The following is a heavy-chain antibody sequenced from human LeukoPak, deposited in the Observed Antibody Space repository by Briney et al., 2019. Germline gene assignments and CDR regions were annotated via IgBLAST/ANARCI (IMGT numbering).Heavy chain of an antibody. D-gene: IGHD6-13*01. CDR2: IYYSGST. CDR1: GGSISSSSYY. CDR3: ARHFGIAAADDY. V-gene: IGHV4-39*01. J-gene: IGHJ4*02. Sequence: KPSETLSLTCTVSGGSISSSSYYWGWIRQPPGKGLEWIGSIYYSGSTYYNPSLKSRVTISVDTSKNQFSLKLSSVTAADTAVYYCARHFGIAAADDYWGQGTLVTVSS.